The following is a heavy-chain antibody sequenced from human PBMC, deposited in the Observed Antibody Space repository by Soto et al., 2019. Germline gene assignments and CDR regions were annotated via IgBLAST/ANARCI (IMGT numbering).Heavy chain of an antibody. CDR1: GFYFTDYY. V-gene: IGHV3-11*04. Sequence: GGSLRLSCVASGFYFTDYYFSWVRQAPGKGLEWLSYISKSSTTINYADSVKGRFTISRDNAKNSVYLEMSSLRDEDSAVYYCARDPPNFYYYGMDVWGQGATVTVSS. J-gene: IGHJ6*02. CDR3: ARDPPNFYYYGMDV. CDR2: ISKSSTTI.